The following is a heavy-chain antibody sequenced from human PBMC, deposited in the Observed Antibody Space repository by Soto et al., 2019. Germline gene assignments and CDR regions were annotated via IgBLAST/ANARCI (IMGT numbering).Heavy chain of an antibody. Sequence: SVKVSCKASRGTFSSYAISWVRQAPGQGLEWMGGIIPIFGTANYAQKFQGRVTITADESTSTAYMELSSLRSEDTAVYYCAIGKITMIVVAPSWGQGALVTVSS. D-gene: IGHD3-22*01. J-gene: IGHJ4*02. V-gene: IGHV1-69*13. CDR3: AIGKITMIVVAPS. CDR1: RGTFSSYA. CDR2: IIPIFGTA.